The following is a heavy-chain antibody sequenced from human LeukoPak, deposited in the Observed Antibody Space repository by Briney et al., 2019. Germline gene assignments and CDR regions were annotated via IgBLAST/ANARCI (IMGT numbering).Heavy chain of an antibody. CDR3: AKDHYYDSSGILDY. CDR1: GFTFDDYA. J-gene: IGHJ4*02. V-gene: IGHV3-9*01. D-gene: IGHD3-22*01. CDR2: ISWNSGSI. Sequence: GRSLRLSCAASGFTFDDYAMHWVRQAPGKGLEWVSGISWNSGSIGYADSVKGRFTISRDNAKNSLYLQMNSLRAEDTALYYCAKDHYYDSSGILDYWGQGTLVTVSS.